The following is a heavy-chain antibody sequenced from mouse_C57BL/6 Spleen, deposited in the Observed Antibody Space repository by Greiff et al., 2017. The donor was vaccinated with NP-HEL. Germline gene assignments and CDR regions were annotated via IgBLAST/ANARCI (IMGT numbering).Heavy chain of an antibody. CDR3: ARQGIYYYGSSSYWYFDV. Sequence: EVKVEESGGGLVKPGGSLKLSCAASGFTFSDYGMHWVRQAPEKGLEWVAYISSGSSTIYYADTVKGRFTISRDNAKNTLFLQMTSLRSEDTAMYYCARQGIYYYGSSSYWYFDVWGTGTTVTVSS. CDR2: ISSGSSTI. V-gene: IGHV5-17*01. J-gene: IGHJ1*03. D-gene: IGHD1-1*01. CDR1: GFTFSDYG.